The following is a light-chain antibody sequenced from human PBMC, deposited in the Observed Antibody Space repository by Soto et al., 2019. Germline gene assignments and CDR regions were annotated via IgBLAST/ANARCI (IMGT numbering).Light chain of an antibody. CDR3: RKYNSVPFT. V-gene: IGKV1-27*01. CDR2: AAS. Sequence: DIQMTQSPSSLSASVGDRVTITCRASQAINNYLAWYQQKPGQLPKLLIQAASTLQSGVPSRFGGTKSGTEFTIPISSLQPEDVCACCCRKYNSVPFTFGPGTEVAIK. CDR1: QAINNY. J-gene: IGKJ3*01.